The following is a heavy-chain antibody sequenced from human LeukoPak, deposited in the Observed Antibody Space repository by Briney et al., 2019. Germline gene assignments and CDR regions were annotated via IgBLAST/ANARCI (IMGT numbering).Heavy chain of an antibody. D-gene: IGHD1-26*01. CDR1: GYTFTSYG. CDR2: ISAYNGNT. Sequence: GASVKVSCKASGYTFTSYGISWVRQAPGHGLEWMGWISAYNGNTNYAQKLQGRVTMTTDTSTSTAYMELRGLRSDDTAVYYCARGYSGSYSGWFDPWGQGTLVTVSS. CDR3: ARGYSGSYSGWFDP. V-gene: IGHV1-18*01. J-gene: IGHJ5*02.